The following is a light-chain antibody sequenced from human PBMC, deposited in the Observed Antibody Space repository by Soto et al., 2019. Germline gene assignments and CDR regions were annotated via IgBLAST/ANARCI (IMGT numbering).Light chain of an antibody. CDR1: ESLNSH. V-gene: IGKV3-11*01. CDR3: LQDYNYPWT. Sequence: DILLTQSPATLSLSPGDSATLSCTASESLNSHLAWYQQKTGQPPRLLIYDASTRATGIPDRLSGSGSGTDLNLTISSLEPEDFATYYCLQDYNYPWTFGQGTKVDIK. J-gene: IGKJ1*01. CDR2: DAS.